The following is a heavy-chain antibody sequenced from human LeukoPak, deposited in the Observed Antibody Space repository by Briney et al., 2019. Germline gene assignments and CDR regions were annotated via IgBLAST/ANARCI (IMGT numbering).Heavy chain of an antibody. V-gene: IGHV1-46*01. Sequence: ASVKVSCKASGYTFTSYYMHWVRQAPGQGLEWMGIISPSGGSTSYAQKFQGRVTMTRDTSTSTVYMELSSLRSEDTAVYYCARDQGSSTAYYYYMDVWGKGTTVTVSS. CDR1: GYTFTSYY. J-gene: IGHJ6*03. CDR3: ARDQGSSTAYYYYMDV. D-gene: IGHD6-6*01. CDR2: ISPSGGST.